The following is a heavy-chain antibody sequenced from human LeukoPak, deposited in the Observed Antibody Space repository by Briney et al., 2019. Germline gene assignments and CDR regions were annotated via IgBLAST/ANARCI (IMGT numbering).Heavy chain of an antibody. J-gene: IGHJ3*02. Sequence: PGGSLRLSCAASGFTFSSYSMNWVRQAPGKGLEWVSSISSSSSYIYYADSVKGRFTISEDNAKNSLFLQMNILRAADTAVYYCARQTGISIDIWGQGTMVTVSS. D-gene: IGHD2/OR15-2a*01. V-gene: IGHV3-21*01. CDR3: ARQTGISIDI. CDR1: GFTFSSYS. CDR2: ISSSSSYI.